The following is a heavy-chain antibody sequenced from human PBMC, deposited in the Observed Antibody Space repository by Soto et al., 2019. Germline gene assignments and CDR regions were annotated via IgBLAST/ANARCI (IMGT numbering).Heavy chain of an antibody. V-gene: IGHV3-23*01. D-gene: IGHD4-17*01. J-gene: IGHJ6*02. CDR3: AKDGATVTSSYYYYGMDV. CDR2: ISGSGGGT. Sequence: EVQLLESGGGLVQPGGSLRLSCAASGFTFSYYAVSWVRQAPGKGLEWVSAISGSGGGTYYADSVKGRFTISRDNTKNTLYLQMNSLRADDTAVYYCAKDGATVTSSYYYYGMDVWGQGTTVTVSS. CDR1: GFTFSYYA.